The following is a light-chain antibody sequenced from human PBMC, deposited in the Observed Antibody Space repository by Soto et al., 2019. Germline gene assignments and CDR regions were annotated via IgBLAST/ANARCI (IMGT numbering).Light chain of an antibody. V-gene: IGKV3-15*01. CDR1: QSVSSN. CDR3: QQYNNGWT. Sequence: EIVMTQSPSTLSVAPWERAALSFRASQSVSSNLAWYQQKPGQAPRLLIYGASTRATGIPARFSGSGSGTEFTLTISSLQSEDSAVYYCQQYNNGWTSGQGTKVDIK. J-gene: IGKJ1*01. CDR2: GAS.